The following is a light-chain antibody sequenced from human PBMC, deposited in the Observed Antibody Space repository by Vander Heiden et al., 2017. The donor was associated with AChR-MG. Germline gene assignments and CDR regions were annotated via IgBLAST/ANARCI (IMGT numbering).Light chain of an antibody. CDR2: AAS. J-gene: IGKJ5*01. Sequence: DIQMTQSPSSLSPSVGDRVTITCRASQSISSYLNWYQQKPGKAPKLLIYAASSLQSGVPSRFSGSGSGTDFTLTISSLQPEDFATYYCQQRDSTPITFGQGTPLEIK. CDR3: QQRDSTPIT. V-gene: IGKV1-39*01. CDR1: QSISSY.